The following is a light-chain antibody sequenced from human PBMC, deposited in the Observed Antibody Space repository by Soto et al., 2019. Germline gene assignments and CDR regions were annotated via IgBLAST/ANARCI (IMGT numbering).Light chain of an antibody. J-gene: IGKJ2*01. CDR3: QQSYSTLMYT. CDR1: QSISSY. CDR2: AAS. Sequence: DIQMTQSPSSLSASVGDRVTITCRASQSISSYLNWYQQKPGKAPKLLIYAASSLQSGVPSRFSGSGSGTDFTLNISSLQPEDFATYYCQQSYSTLMYTFGQGTKLAI. V-gene: IGKV1-39*01.